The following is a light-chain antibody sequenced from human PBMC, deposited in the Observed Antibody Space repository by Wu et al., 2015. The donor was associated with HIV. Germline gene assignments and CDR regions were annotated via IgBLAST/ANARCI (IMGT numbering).Light chain of an antibody. Sequence: EIVLTQSPATLSLSPGERATLSCRASQSVSSYLAWYQQKPGQAPRLLIYDASNRATGIPARFSGSGSGTDFTLTISSLEPEDFAVYYCQQRSNWITFGGGTKGGD. CDR2: DAS. V-gene: IGKV3-11*01. J-gene: IGKJ4*01. CDR3: QQRSNWIT. CDR1: QSVSSY.